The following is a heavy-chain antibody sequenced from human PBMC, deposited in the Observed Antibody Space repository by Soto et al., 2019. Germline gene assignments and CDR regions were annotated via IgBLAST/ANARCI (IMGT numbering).Heavy chain of an antibody. V-gene: IGHV3-23*01. D-gene: IGHD5-12*01. Sequence: EVQLLESGGGLVQPGGSLRLSCAASGFTFTDYAMTWVRQAPGKGLEWVSSISGSASSTFYAGSVKGRFTISIDNSRNTVSLQMNSLRAEDTAVYYCAKASSTISPDYWGQGTLVTVSS. J-gene: IGHJ4*02. CDR3: AKASSTISPDY. CDR1: GFTFTDYA. CDR2: ISGSASST.